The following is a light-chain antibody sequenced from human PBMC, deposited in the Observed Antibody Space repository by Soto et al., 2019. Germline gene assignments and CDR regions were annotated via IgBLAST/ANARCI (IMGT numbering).Light chain of an antibody. CDR3: QSYDSSLSGFYV. Sequence: QSALTQPPSVSGAPGQRVTISCTGSSSNIGAGYDVHWYQQLPGGAPRLLIYANSNRPSGVPDRFSGSRSGTSASLAITGLQAEDEADYSCQSYDSSLSGFYVFGTGTKVTVL. V-gene: IGLV1-40*01. CDR1: SSNIGAGYD. CDR2: ANS. J-gene: IGLJ1*01.